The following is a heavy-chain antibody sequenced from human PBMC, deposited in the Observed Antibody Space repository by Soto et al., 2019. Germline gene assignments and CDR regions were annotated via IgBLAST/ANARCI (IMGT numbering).Heavy chain of an antibody. CDR1: GFTFSDSI. D-gene: IGHD1-26*01. J-gene: IGHJ3*02. CDR3: TRNSAFAFDI. V-gene: IGHV3-73*01. Sequence: VQLVESGGGLVQPGGSLKLSCAASGFTFSDSIMYWVRQTSGKGLEWVGRIRGKVDSYATAFAASVKGRFTISRDDSKNMVYLQMNSLKTEDTAVYYCTRNSAFAFDIWGQGTMVTVSS. CDR2: IRGKVDSYAT.